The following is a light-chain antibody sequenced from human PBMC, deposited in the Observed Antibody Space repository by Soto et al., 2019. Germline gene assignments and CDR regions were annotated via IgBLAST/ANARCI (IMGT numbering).Light chain of an antibody. CDR2: DAS. CDR1: QSVSTSK. Sequence: IVLTQSPGTLSLSPGVRATLSCRTSQSVSTSKLAWYQQRPGQAPRLLMYDASRRATGIPDRFSGSGSGTDFTLTISRLEPEDVAVYYCMQSTQLPPTFGQGTRLGIE. CDR3: MQSTQLPPT. V-gene: IGKV3D-20*02. J-gene: IGKJ5*01.